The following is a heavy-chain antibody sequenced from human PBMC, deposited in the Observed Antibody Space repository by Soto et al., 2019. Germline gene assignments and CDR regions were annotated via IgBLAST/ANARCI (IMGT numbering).Heavy chain of an antibody. J-gene: IGHJ6*03. CDR3: ARGVSDTRSYYYYMDV. CDR2: INAGNGNT. Sequence: ASVKVSCKASGYTFTSYAMHWVRQAPGQRLERMGWINAGNGNTKYSQKFQGRVTITRDTSASTAYMELSSLRSEDTAVYYCARGVSDTRSYYYYMDVWGKGTTVTVSS. CDR1: GYTFTSYA. V-gene: IGHV1-3*01.